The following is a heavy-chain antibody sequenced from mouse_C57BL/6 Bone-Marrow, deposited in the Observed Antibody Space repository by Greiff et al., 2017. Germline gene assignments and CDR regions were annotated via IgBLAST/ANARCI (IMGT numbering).Heavy chain of an antibody. Sequence: VMLVESGAELVKPGASVKMSCKASGYTFTTYPIEWMKQNHGKSLEWIGNFHPYNDDTKYNEKFKGKATLTVEKSSNTVYLELSRLTSDDSAVYYCARSSTFFYYFDSWGQGTTLTVSS. CDR3: ARSSTFFYYFDS. CDR2: FHPYNDDT. V-gene: IGHV1-47*01. CDR1: GYTFTTYP. D-gene: IGHD5-1*01. J-gene: IGHJ2*01.